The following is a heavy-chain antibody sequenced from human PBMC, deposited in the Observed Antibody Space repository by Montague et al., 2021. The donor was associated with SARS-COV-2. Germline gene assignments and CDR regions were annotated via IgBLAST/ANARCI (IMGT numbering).Heavy chain of an antibody. CDR1: GDSVSSNNAA. D-gene: IGHD3-10*01. V-gene: IGHV6-1*01. CDR3: ARGIWFGELLTGYYYSGMDV. J-gene: IGHJ6*02. CDR2: TYYRSKWYN. Sequence: CAISGDSVSSNNAAWNWIRQSPSRGLEWLGRTYYRSKWYNDYAVSVKSRITINPDTSKNQFSLQLNSVTPEDTAVYYCARGIWFGELLTGYYYSGMDVWGQGTTATVSS.